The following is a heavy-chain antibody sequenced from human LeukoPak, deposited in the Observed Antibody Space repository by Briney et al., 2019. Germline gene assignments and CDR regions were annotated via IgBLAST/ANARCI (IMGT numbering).Heavy chain of an antibody. CDR3: ATVAGGSQPFDN. V-gene: IGHV3-33*01. Sequence: GGSLGLSCIASGFTFSMSGMHWVRQAPGKGLEWVAIIWSDVSEKYYRDSVKGRFTISKDNSKNTLYLQMNGLRAEDTAVYYCATVAGGSQPFDNWGQGTLVTVSS. D-gene: IGHD4-23*01. J-gene: IGHJ4*02. CDR1: GFTFSMSG. CDR2: IWSDVSEK.